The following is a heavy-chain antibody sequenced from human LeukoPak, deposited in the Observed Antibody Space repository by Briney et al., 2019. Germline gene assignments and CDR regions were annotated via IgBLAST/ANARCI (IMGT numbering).Heavy chain of an antibody. CDR3: ARDHRHYDFWSGYAFDI. Sequence: GGSLRLSCAASGFTFITYAMTWVRQAPGKGLEWVSSISNSGGSTYYADSVRGRFTISRDNSKNTLYLQMNSLRAEDTAVYYCARDHRHYDFWSGYAFDIWGQGTMVTVSS. V-gene: IGHV3-23*01. CDR2: ISNSGGST. CDR1: GFTFITYA. D-gene: IGHD3-3*01. J-gene: IGHJ3*02.